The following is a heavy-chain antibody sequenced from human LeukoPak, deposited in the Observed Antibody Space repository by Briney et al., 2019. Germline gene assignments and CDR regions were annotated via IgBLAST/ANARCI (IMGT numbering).Heavy chain of an antibody. CDR1: GFTFSSYG. D-gene: IGHD2-2*01. V-gene: IGHV3-33*01. Sequence: GGPLRLSCAASGFTFSSYGMHWVRQAPGKGLEWVAVIWYDGSNKYYADSVKGRFTISRDNSKNTLYLQMNSLRAEDTAVYHCARAYCTSISCYAADYWGQGTLVTVSS. CDR2: IWYDGSNK. J-gene: IGHJ4*02. CDR3: ARAYCTSISCYAADY.